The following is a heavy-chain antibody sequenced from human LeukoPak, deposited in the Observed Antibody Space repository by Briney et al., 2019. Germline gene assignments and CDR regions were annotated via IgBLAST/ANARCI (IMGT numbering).Heavy chain of an antibody. CDR1: GFTFSSYS. CDR3: ARGRSGYDRIYDY. Sequence: GGSLRLSCAASGFTFSSYSMNWVRHAPGKGLDLVSSISSSSSYIYYADSVKGRFTISRDNAKNSLYLQMNSLRAEDTAVYYCARGRSGYDRIYDYWGQGTLVTVSS. D-gene: IGHD5-12*01. J-gene: IGHJ4*02. CDR2: ISSSSSYI. V-gene: IGHV3-21*01.